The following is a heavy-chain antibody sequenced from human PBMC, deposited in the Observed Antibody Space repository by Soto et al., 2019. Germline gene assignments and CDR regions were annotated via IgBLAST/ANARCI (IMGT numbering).Heavy chain of an antibody. CDR2: VYYSRNSGST. V-gene: IGHV4-39*07. J-gene: IGHJ4*02. CDR3: ARHEGDYVWGSYLDY. Sequence: SETLSLTCTVSGGSISSTTYYWGWIRQPPGRGLEWIGSVYYSRNSGSTYYNPSLKSRVTISVDTSKNQFSLKLSSVTAADTAVYYCARHEGDYVWGSYLDYWGQGTLVTVSS. CDR1: GGSISSTTYY. D-gene: IGHD3-16*02.